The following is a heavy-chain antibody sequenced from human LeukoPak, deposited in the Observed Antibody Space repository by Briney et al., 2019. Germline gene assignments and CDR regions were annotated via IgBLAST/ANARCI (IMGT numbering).Heavy chain of an antibody. CDR2: IDYSGGT. J-gene: IGHJ6*03. V-gene: IGHV4-31*03. Sequence: SETLSLTCTVSGLSISSGGNYWSWIRQHPGKGLEWIGFIDYSGGTYHNSPLQSRVTISLDTSKNQFSLKLRSMTAADTAVYYCVRVASSAMATVYQYYMDVWGKGTTVTVSS. CDR1: GLSISSGGNY. CDR3: VRVASSAMATVYQYYMDV. D-gene: IGHD5-18*01.